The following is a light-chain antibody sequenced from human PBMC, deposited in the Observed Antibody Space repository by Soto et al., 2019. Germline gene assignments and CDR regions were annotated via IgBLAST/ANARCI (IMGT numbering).Light chain of an antibody. CDR1: QGIRND. CDR3: QQYNGYPWT. V-gene: IGKV1-17*01. J-gene: IGKJ1*01. Sequence: IRMTQSPSSLSASTGDRVTITCRASQGIRNDLSWYQQKPGEAPKRLVYVASSLDGGVPARFSGSGSGTEFTLTISSLQPEDFATYYCQQYNGYPWTFGQGSMVDIK. CDR2: VAS.